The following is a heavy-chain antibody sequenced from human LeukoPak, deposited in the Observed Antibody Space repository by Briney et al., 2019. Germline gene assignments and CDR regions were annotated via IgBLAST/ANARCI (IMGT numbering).Heavy chain of an antibody. CDR2: IWYDGSNK. CDR1: GFTFSSYG. D-gene: IGHD3-16*01. J-gene: IGHJ6*02. Sequence: GGSLRLSCAASGFTFSSYGMHWVRQAPGKGLEWVAVIWYDGSNKYYADSVKGRFTTSRDNSKNTLYLQMNSLRAEDTAVYYCARDMITFGDPSLYGMDVWGQGTTVTVSS. V-gene: IGHV3-33*01. CDR3: ARDMITFGDPSLYGMDV.